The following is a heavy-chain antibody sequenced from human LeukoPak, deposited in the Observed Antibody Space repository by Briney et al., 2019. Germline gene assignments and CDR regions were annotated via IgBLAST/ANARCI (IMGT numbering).Heavy chain of an antibody. CDR3: AKEDAYHTAMVTFDY. CDR2: ISYDGSNK. CDR1: GFTFSSYG. J-gene: IGHJ4*02. D-gene: IGHD5-18*01. Sequence: GGSLRLSCAASGFTFSSYGMHWVRQAPGKGLEWVAVISYDGSNKYYADSVKGRFTISRDNSKNTLYLQMNSLRAEDTAVYYCAKEDAYHTAMVTFDYWGQGTLVTVSS. V-gene: IGHV3-30*18.